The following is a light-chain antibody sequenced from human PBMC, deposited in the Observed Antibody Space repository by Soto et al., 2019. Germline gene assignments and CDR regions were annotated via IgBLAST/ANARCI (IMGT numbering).Light chain of an antibody. Sequence: EIVLTQSPGTLSLSPGERATLSCRASQSVRSDYLAWYQQKPGQAPRLLIYGASSRATGIPDRFSGSGSGTDFTLTISRLEPEDFAVYYCQQYNNWPPITFGQGTRLEIK. J-gene: IGKJ5*01. V-gene: IGKV3-20*01. CDR1: QSVRSDY. CDR3: QQYNNWPPIT. CDR2: GAS.